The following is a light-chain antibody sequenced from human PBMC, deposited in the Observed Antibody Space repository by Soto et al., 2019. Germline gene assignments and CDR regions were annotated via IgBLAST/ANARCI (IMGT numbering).Light chain of an antibody. CDR1: QSISSNH. CDR3: QKYGSSPLT. CDR2: GAS. V-gene: IGKV3-20*01. Sequence: EIVLTQSPGTLSLSPGGRVTLTCRASQSISSNHLAWYQHKPGQAPRLLIHGASTRATGTPDRFSGSGSGTDFTLTISRLEPEDFAVYYCQKYGSSPLTFGGGTKVDI. J-gene: IGKJ4*01.